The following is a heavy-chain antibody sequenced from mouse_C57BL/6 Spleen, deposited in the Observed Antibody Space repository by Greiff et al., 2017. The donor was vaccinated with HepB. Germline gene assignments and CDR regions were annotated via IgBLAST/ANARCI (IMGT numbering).Heavy chain of an antibody. CDR3: ARGRNYGSRIGAMDY. V-gene: IGHV3-6*01. CDR1: GYSITSGYY. D-gene: IGHD1-1*01. CDR2: ISYDGSN. J-gene: IGHJ4*01. Sequence: EVQLQESGPGLVKPSQSLSLTCSVTGYSITSGYYWNWIRQFPGNKLEWMGYISYDGSNNYNPSLKNRISITRDTSKNQFFLKLNSVTTEDTATYYCARGRNYGSRIGAMDYWGQGTSVTVSS.